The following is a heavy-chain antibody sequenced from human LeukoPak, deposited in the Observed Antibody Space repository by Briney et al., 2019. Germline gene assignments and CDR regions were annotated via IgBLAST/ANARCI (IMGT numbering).Heavy chain of an antibody. J-gene: IGHJ4*02. CDR1: GGSVSSGSDY. CDR3: ARGRGYSGYEVGY. V-gene: IGHV4-61*01. CDR2: IYYSGST. Sequence: PSETLSLTCTVSGGSVSSGSDYGSWIRQPPGKGLEWNGYIYYSGSTNYNPSPKSRVTISVDTSKNQFSLKLSSVTAADTAVYYCARGRGYSGYEVGYWGQGTLVTVSS. D-gene: IGHD5-12*01.